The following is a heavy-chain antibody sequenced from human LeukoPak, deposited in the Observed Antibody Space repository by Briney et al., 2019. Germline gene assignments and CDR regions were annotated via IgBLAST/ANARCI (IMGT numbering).Heavy chain of an antibody. CDR3: AKEGLFSPEIVGAEYFDY. D-gene: IGHD1-26*01. CDR2: ISGSGGST. Sequence: GGSLRLSCAASGFTFSSYGMHWVRQAPGKGLEWVSAISGSGGSTYYADSVKGRFTISRDNSKNTLYLQMNSLRAEDTAVYYCAKEGLFSPEIVGAEYFDYWGQGTLVTVSS. J-gene: IGHJ4*02. V-gene: IGHV3-23*01. CDR1: GFTFSSYG.